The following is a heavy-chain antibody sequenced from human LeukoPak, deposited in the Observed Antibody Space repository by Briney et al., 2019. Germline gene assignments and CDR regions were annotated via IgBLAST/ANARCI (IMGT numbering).Heavy chain of an antibody. CDR2: IYTSGST. V-gene: IGHV4-61*02. CDR3: ARHILYYFDY. CDR1: GGSISSGSYY. Sequence: SETLSLTCTVSGGSISSGSYYWSWIRQLAGKGLEWIGRIYTSGSTNYNPSLKSRVTISVDTSKNQFSLKLSSVTAADTAVYYCARHILYYFDYWGQGTLVTVSS. J-gene: IGHJ4*02.